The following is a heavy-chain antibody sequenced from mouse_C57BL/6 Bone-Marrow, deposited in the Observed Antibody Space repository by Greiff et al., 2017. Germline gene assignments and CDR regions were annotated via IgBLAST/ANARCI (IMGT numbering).Heavy chain of an antibody. CDR2: ISSGGSYT. CDR1: GFTFSSYG. J-gene: IGHJ3*01. CDR3: ARPYGSSLAWFAY. Sequence: EVKLVESGGDLVKPGGSLKLSCAASGFTFSSYGMSWVRQTPDKRLEWVATISSGGSYTYYPDSVKGRFTISRDNAKNTRYLQMSSLKSEDTAMYYCARPYGSSLAWFAYWGQGTLVTVSA. V-gene: IGHV5-6*02. D-gene: IGHD1-1*01.